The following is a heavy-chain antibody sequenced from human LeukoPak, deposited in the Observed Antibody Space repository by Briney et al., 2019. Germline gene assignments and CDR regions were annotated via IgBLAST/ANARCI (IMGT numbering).Heavy chain of an antibody. Sequence: GGSLRLSCAASGFMFSSNWKTWVRQAPGKGLEWLANINPGESEKYFVDSMRGRLTISRDNAKNSLYLQINGLRADDTAVYYCARHSDWSYDYWGQGTLVTVSS. CDR1: GFMFSSNW. D-gene: IGHD1-7*01. CDR2: INPGESEK. V-gene: IGHV3-7*01. CDR3: ARHSDWSYDY. J-gene: IGHJ4*02.